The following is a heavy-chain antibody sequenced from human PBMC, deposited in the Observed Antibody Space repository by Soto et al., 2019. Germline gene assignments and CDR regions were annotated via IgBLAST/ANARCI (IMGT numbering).Heavy chain of an antibody. CDR2: IYYSGST. V-gene: IGHV4-31*03. Sequence: SETLSLTCTVSGGSINSGGYYWSWIRQHPGKGLEWIGYIYYSGSTYYNPSLKSRVTISVDTSKNQFSLKLSSVTAADTAVYYCARDRAPRDTAMVDDAFDIWGQGKMVTVSS. CDR3: ARDRAPRDTAMVDDAFDI. J-gene: IGHJ3*02. CDR1: GGSINSGGYY. D-gene: IGHD5-18*01.